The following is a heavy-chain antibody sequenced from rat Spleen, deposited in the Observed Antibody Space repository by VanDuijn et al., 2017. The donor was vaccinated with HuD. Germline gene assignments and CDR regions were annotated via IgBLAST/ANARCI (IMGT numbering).Heavy chain of an antibody. V-gene: IGHV5-25*01. CDR3: TSHASYSTYSPFVY. Sequence: EVQLVESGGGLVQPGRSMKLSCAASGFTFSHYDMAWVRQTPKKGLEWVAFLSYDGSKTFYRDSVKGRFTISRENAKSTLFLQMDSLRSEDTATYYCTSHASYSTYSPFVYWGQGTLVTVSS. CDR2: LSYDGSKT. D-gene: IGHD1-2*01. CDR1: GFTFSHYD. J-gene: IGHJ3*01.